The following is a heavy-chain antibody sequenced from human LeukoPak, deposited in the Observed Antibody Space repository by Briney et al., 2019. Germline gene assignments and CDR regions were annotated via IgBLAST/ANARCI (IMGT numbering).Heavy chain of an antibody. CDR2: IYHSGST. Sequence: SETLSLTCAVSGYSISSGYYWGWIRQPPGKGLEWIGSIYHSGSTYYNPSLKSRVTISVDTSKNQFFLKLSSVTAADTAVYYCARQPGGTAAFDIWGQGTMVTVSS. V-gene: IGHV4-38-2*01. CDR3: ARQPGGTAAFDI. D-gene: IGHD1-14*01. CDR1: GYSISSGYY. J-gene: IGHJ3*02.